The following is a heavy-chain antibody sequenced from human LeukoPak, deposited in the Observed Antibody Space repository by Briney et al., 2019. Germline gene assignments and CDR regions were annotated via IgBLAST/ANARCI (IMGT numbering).Heavy chain of an antibody. J-gene: IGHJ3*02. CDR3: ARQAYGSHFDAFDI. CDR2: IYPDDSET. CDR1: GYRFTTDY. Sequence: GESLKISCKASGYRFTTDYIGWVRQMPGKGLEWMGIIYPDDSETNYSPSFQGHVSMSVDKSITTAYLQWSSLKASDTAVYYCARQAYGSHFDAFDIWGQGTMVTVSS. D-gene: IGHD3-22*01. V-gene: IGHV5-51*01.